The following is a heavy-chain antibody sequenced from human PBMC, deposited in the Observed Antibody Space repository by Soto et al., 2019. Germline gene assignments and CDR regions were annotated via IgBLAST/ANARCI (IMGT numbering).Heavy chain of an antibody. CDR2: IIPIFGTA. CDR1: GGTFSSYA. D-gene: IGHD3-10*01. V-gene: IGHV1-69*01. Sequence: QVQLVQSGAEVKKPGSSVKVSCKASGGTFSSYAISWVRQAPGQGLEWMGGIIPIFGTANYAQKFQGRVTITEEESTSTAYMELSRLRSEDKAVYYCARRTITMVRGYSTDNWFDTWGQGTMVTVSS. CDR3: ARRTITMVRGYSTDNWFDT. J-gene: IGHJ5*02.